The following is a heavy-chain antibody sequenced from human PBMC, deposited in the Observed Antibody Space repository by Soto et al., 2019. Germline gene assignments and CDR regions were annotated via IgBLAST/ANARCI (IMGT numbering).Heavy chain of an antibody. Sequence: GGSLRLSCAASGFTFSNYGMHWVRQAPGKGLEWVAVISDDGVSKYYADSVQGRFTISRDNSESAVFLQMNSLRPDDTALYFCARAYYFGSGTSYALYYWGQGTQVTVSS. J-gene: IGHJ4*02. D-gene: IGHD3-10*01. CDR3: ARAYYFGSGTSYALYY. CDR1: GFTFSNYG. V-gene: IGHV3-30*03. CDR2: ISDDGVSK.